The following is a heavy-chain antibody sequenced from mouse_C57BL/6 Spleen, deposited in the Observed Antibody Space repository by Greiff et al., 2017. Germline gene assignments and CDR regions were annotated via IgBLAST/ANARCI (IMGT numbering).Heavy chain of an antibody. CDR3: ARGLRRHYYAMDY. J-gene: IGHJ4*01. CDR1: GYSFTGYY. V-gene: IGHV1-42*01. Sequence: EVQLQQSGPELVKPGASVKISCKASGYSFTGYYLNWVKQSPEKSLEWIGEINPSTGGTTYNQKFKAKATLTVDKSSSTAYMQLKSLTSEDSAVYYCARGLRRHYYAMDYWGQGTSVTVSS. D-gene: IGHD2-4*01. CDR2: INPSTGGT.